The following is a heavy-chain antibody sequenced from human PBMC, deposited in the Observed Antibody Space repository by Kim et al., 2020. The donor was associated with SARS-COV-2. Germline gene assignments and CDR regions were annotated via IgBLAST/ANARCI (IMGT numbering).Heavy chain of an antibody. V-gene: IGHV3-9*01. CDR3: AKFGGYCSGGSCSVDY. CDR1: GFTFDDYA. J-gene: IGHJ4*01. D-gene: IGHD2-15*01. CDR2: ISWNSGSI. Sequence: GGSLRLSCAASGFTFDDYAMHWVRQAPGKGLEWVSGISWNSGSIGYADSVKGRFTISRDNAKNSLYLQMNSLRAEDTALYYCAKFGGYCSGGSCSVDYWG.